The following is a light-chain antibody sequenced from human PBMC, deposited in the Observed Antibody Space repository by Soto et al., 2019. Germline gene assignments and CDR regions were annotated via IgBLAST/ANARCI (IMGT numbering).Light chain of an antibody. V-gene: IGLV2-14*01. CDR3: SSYTSRSTPV. CDR2: EVS. CDR1: SSDVGTYKY. Sequence: QSALTQPASVSGSPGQSITISCTGTSSDVGTYKYVSWYQQHPGKAPKLMIYEVSNRPSGVSNRFSGSKSGNTASLTISGLQAEDEADYYCSSYTSRSTPVFGGGTKVTVL. J-gene: IGLJ2*01.